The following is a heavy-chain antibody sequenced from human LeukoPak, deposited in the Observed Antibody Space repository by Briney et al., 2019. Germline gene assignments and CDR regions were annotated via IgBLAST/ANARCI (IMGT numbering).Heavy chain of an antibody. Sequence: SETLSLTCAVSGASLSRGDYSWSWIRQPPGMGLEWIGYIYHGGSTYYNPSLNSRVTISIDTSKNQFSLKLSSVTAADTAVYFCARRSTGNYNWFDPWGRGSLVTVSS. V-gene: IGHV4-30-2*01. J-gene: IGHJ5*02. CDR1: GASLSRGDYS. D-gene: IGHD1-1*01. CDR3: ARRSTGNYNWFDP. CDR2: IYHGGST.